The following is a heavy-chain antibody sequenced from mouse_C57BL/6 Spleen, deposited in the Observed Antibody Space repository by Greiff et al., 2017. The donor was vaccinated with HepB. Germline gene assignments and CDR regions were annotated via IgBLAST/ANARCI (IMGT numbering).Heavy chain of an antibody. D-gene: IGHD1-1*01. V-gene: IGHV14-2*01. J-gene: IGHJ1*03. CDR3: ARSEDGNSYGDFDV. Sequence: LVESGAELVKPGASVKLSCTASGFTIKDYYMHWVKQRTEQGLEWIGRIDPEDGETNYDPKFQGKATITADTSSNTAYLQLSSLTSEDAAVDYCARSEDGNSYGDFDVWGTGTTVTVSS. CDR2: IDPEDGET. CDR1: GFTIKDYY.